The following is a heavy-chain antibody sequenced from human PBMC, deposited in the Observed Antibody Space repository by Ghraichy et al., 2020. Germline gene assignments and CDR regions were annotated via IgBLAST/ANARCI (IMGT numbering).Heavy chain of an antibody. CDR2: IYHNGRT. Sequence: ETLSLTCTVSGDSLNNYYWSWIRQAPGKGLEWIGSIYHNGRTKYNPSLKSRVTMSVNTSKNQFSLSLTSVTAADTAVFYCARDQEWRASSSRFDPWGQGSLVSVSP. V-gene: IGHV4-59*01. CDR1: GDSLNNYY. D-gene: IGHD2-2*01. J-gene: IGHJ5*02. CDR3: ARDQEWRASSSRFDP.